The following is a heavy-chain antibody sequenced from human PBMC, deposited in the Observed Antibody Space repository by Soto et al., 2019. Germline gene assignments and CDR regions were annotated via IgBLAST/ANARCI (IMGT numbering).Heavy chain of an antibody. CDR1: EFIFSTYW. J-gene: IGHJ2*01. D-gene: IGHD3-3*01. CDR2: IKQEGSAT. Sequence: EVQLVESGGGLVQPGGSLRLSCAASEFIFSTYWMSWVRQAPGKGLEWVATIKQEGSATYYVDSVEGRFTISGYNAENSLHLQMNSLRVEDTAVYYCARQGRGRFSWYFDLWGRGTLVTVSS. V-gene: IGHV3-7*01. CDR3: ARQGRGRFSWYFDL.